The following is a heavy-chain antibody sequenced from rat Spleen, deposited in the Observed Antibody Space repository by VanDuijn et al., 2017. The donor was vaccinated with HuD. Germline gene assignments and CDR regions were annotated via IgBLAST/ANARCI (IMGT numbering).Heavy chain of an antibody. CDR1: GFTFSDYY. Sequence: EVQLVESGGGLVQPGRSLKLSCAASGFTFSDYYMAWVRQAPTKGLEWVASISYDGGSTYYRDSVKGRFTISRDNAKSSLYLQMDSLRSEDTATYYCTTDLGDVDYVMDAWGQGASVTVSS. CDR2: ISYDGGST. D-gene: IGHD1-1*01. CDR3: TTDLGDVDYVMDA. J-gene: IGHJ4*01. V-gene: IGHV5-20*01.